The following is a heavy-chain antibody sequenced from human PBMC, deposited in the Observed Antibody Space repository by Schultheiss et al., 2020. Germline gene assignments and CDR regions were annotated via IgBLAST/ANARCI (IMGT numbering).Heavy chain of an antibody. CDR3: ASAYYYDSSGYGFQFAV. V-gene: IGHV1-69*13. Sequence: SVKVSCKASGGTFSSYAISWVRQAPGQGLEWMGVIIPIFGTANYAQKFQGRVTITADESTSTAYMELSSLRSEDTAVYYCASAYYYDSSGYGFQFAVWGQGTLVTVSS. D-gene: IGHD3-22*01. J-gene: IGHJ4*02. CDR2: IIPIFGTA. CDR1: GGTFSSYA.